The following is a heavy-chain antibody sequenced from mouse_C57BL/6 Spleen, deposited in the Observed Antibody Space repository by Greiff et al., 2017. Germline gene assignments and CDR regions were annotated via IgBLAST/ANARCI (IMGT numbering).Heavy chain of an antibody. V-gene: IGHV1-64*01. CDR1: GYTFTSYW. J-gene: IGHJ4*01. CDR2: IHPNSGST. Sequence: VQLQQSGAELVKPGASVKLSCKASGYTFTSYWMHWVKQRPGQGLEWIGMIHPNSGSTNYNEKFKSKATLTVDKSSSTAYMQLSSLTSEDSAVYYCAPDSSDAMDYWGQGTSVTVSS. CDR3: APDSSDAMDY. D-gene: IGHD3-2*01.